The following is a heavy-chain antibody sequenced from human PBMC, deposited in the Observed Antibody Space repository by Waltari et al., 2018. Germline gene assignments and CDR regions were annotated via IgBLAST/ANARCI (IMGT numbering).Heavy chain of an antibody. J-gene: IGHJ4*02. CDR1: GFTFSSYW. Sequence: EVQLVESGGGLAQPGGSLRLSCVASGFTFSSYWVHWVRQAPGKGLVWVSRINSDGSTTNYADSVKGRFTISRDNAKNTLYLQMNSLRAEDTAVYYCAKGGGWLQDYWGQGTLVTVSS. CDR3: AKGGGWLQDY. CDR2: INSDGSTT. V-gene: IGHV3-74*01. D-gene: IGHD5-12*01.